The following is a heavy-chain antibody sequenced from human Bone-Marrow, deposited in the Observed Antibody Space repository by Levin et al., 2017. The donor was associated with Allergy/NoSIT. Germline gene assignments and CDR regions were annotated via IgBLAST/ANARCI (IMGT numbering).Heavy chain of an antibody. V-gene: IGHV3-23*01. D-gene: IGHD1-26*01. CDR1: GFTFRNYG. CDR3: ARVGALALERRTPFDY. J-gene: IGHJ4*02. CDR2: TSHDSGNT. Sequence: GESLKISCAASGFTFRNYGMTWVRQAPGKGLEWVSVTSHDSGNTYYADSVKGRFTMSRDNSKNTLYLQMDSLRLEDTAVYYCARVGALALERRTPFDYWGQGTLVTVSS.